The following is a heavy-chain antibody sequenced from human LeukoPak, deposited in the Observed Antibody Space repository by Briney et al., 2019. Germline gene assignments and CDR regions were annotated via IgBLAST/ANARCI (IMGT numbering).Heavy chain of an antibody. CDR3: ARDWATVTELDY. CDR1: GGSISSSSYY. D-gene: IGHD4-17*01. CDR2: IYYSGST. Sequence: SETLSLTCTVSGGSISSSSYYWGWIRQPPGKGLEWIGSIYYSGSTYYNPSLKSRVAISVDTSKNQFSLKLSSVTAADTAVYYCARDWATVTELDYWGQGTLVTVSS. V-gene: IGHV4-39*02. J-gene: IGHJ4*02.